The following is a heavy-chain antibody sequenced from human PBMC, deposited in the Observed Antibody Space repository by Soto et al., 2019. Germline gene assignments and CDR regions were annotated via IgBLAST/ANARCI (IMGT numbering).Heavy chain of an antibody. CDR3: TAQFYFDASGYSFDF. CDR1: GFTFNNAW. D-gene: IGHD3-22*01. CDR2: MKSKSEGETT. J-gene: IGHJ4*02. Sequence: PGGSLRLSCAASGFTFNNAWMGWVRQAPGQGLEWVGHMKSKSEGETTDYAAPVKGRFTISRDDSKNTVYLQMNSLTTEDTAVYYCTAQFYFDASGYSFDFWGQGTLVTVSS. V-gene: IGHV3-15*01.